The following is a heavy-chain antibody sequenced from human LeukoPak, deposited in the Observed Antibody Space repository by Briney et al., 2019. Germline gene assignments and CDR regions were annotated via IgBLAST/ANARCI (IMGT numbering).Heavy chain of an antibody. V-gene: IGHV3-23*01. Sequence: GGSLRLSCAASGYTFSRYAMSWLRQAPGKGLEWVSVISCGGGSTSLADSVKGRFTISRDNSKNTLTLQMNSLRAEDTAVYYCAKAEDSYGSGTFYIPFDYWGQGTPVTVSS. CDR2: ISCGGGST. CDR3: AKAEDSYGSGTFYIPFDY. CDR1: GYTFSRYA. D-gene: IGHD3-10*01. J-gene: IGHJ4*02.